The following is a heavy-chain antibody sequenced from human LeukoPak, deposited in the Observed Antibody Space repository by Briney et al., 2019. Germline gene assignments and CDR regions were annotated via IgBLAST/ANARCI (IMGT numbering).Heavy chain of an antibody. Sequence: PGGSLRLSCAASGFTFSSYEMNWVRQAPGKGLEWVSYISSSGSTIYYPDSVKGRFNIFRDNAKNSLYLQMNSLRAADTAVYYCARDRAALYCSSTSCYEGGYWGQGTLVTVSS. V-gene: IGHV3-48*03. J-gene: IGHJ4*02. CDR3: ARDRAALYCSSTSCYEGGY. CDR1: GFTFSSYE. CDR2: ISSSGSTI. D-gene: IGHD2-2*01.